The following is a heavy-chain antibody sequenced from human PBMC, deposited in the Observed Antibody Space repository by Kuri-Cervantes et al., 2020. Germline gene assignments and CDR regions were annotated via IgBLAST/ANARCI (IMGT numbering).Heavy chain of an antibody. D-gene: IGHD2-21*01. CDR3: ARVVIGAFDI. J-gene: IGHJ3*02. Sequence: ASVKVSCKSSGYTFTSYSMHWVRQAPGQGLEWMGWMNPNSGNTGYAQKFQGRVTMTRDTSISTAYMELSSLRSEDTAVYYCARVVIGAFDIWGQGTMVTVSS. CDR2: MNPNSGNT. V-gene: IGHV1-8*02. CDR1: GYTFTSYS.